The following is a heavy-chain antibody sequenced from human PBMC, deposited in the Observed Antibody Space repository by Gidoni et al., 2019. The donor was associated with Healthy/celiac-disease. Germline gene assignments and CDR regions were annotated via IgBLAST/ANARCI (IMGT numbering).Heavy chain of an antibody. CDR2: ISGSGGST. V-gene: IGHV3-23*01. D-gene: IGHD6-19*01. J-gene: IGHJ4*02. CDR1: GCTVSSYA. Sequence: EVQLLEYGGGLVQPGGSLRPPCAAAGCTVSSYAMSWVRQAPGKVVKWVSAISGSGGSTYYADSVKGRFTISRDNSKNTLYLQMNSLRAEDTAVYYCAKDRRGAVAGLDYWCQGTLVTVSS. CDR3: AKDRRGAVAGLDY.